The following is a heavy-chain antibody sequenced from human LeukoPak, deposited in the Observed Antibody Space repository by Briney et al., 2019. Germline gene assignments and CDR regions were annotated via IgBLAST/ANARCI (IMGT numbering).Heavy chain of an antibody. CDR1: GFTFSTYA. CDR2: ISGSGGST. Sequence: GGSLRLSCAASGFTFSTYAMSWVRQAPGKGLEWVSAISGSGGSTYYADSVKGRFTISRGNSKNTLYLQMNSLRAEDTAVYYCARQAGGTTVTFHYWGQGTLVTVSS. D-gene: IGHD4-17*01. CDR3: ARQAGGTTVTFHY. J-gene: IGHJ4*02. V-gene: IGHV3-23*01.